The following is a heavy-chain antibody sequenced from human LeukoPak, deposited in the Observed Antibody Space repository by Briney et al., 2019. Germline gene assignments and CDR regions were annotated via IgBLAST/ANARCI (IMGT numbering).Heavy chain of an antibody. CDR3: ARLSGGIAVAGTEESDP. J-gene: IGHJ5*02. V-gene: IGHV5-51*01. D-gene: IGHD6-19*01. CDR2: IYPADSDT. CDR1: GYSFTSYW. Sequence: GESLKISCKGSGYSFTSYWIGWVRQMPGKGLEWMGIIYPADSDTRYSPSFQGQVTISADKSISTAYLQWSSLKASDTAMYYCARLSGGIAVAGTEESDPWGQGTLVTVFS.